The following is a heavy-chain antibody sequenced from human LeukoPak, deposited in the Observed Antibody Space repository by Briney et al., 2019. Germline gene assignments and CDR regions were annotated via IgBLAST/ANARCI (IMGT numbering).Heavy chain of an antibody. Sequence: ASVKVSCKASGYTFTSYDINWVRQATGQGLEWMGWINAGNGNTKYSQKSQGRVTIARDTSASTAYMELSSLRSEDTAVYYCARSVGQFDYWGQGTLVTVSS. CDR2: INAGNGNT. J-gene: IGHJ4*02. D-gene: IGHD3-10*01. V-gene: IGHV1-3*01. CDR1: GYTFTSYD. CDR3: ARSVGQFDY.